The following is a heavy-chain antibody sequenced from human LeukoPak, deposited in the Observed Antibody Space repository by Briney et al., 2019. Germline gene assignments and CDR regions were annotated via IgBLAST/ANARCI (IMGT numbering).Heavy chain of an antibody. CDR3: AKSNGYGLVDI. Sequence: KPSETLSLTCTVSGGSFSSYFWSWIRQPPGKGLEWIGNIFYSGSTYYSPSVKSRVTISLDTSRNQFSLKLNSVTAADTAVYYCAKSNGYGLVDIWGQGTMVTVSS. D-gene: IGHD3-10*01. CDR1: GGSFSSYF. J-gene: IGHJ3*02. V-gene: IGHV4-59*12. CDR2: IFYSGST.